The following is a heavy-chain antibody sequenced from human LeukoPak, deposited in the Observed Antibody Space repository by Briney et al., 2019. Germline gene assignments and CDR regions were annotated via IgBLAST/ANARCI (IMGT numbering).Heavy chain of an antibody. CDR3: AKTYSSGWYYFDY. D-gene: IGHD6-19*01. V-gene: IGHV3-7*01. J-gene: IGHJ4*02. Sequence: GVSLRLSCAISGFTSTTAWMTWVRQAPGKGLEWVADIRQDGSDKYYVDSVKGRFIISRDNAKKSVSLHMNNLRVEDTAVYYCAKTYSSGWYYFDYWGQGTLVTVSS. CDR1: GFTSTTAW. CDR2: IRQDGSDK.